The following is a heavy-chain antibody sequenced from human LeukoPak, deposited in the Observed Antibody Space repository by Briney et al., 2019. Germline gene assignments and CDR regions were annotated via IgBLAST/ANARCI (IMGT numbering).Heavy chain of an antibody. V-gene: IGHV1-69*05. CDR2: IIPIFGTA. J-gene: IGHJ4*02. CDR3: ARGRYDFDY. D-gene: IGHD1-14*01. Sequence: RASVKVSCKASGGTFSSYAISWVRQAPGQGLEWMGGIIPIFGTANYAQKFQGRVTMTRDTSTSTVYMELSSLRSEDTAVYYCARGRYDFDYWGQGTLVTVSS. CDR1: GGTFSSYA.